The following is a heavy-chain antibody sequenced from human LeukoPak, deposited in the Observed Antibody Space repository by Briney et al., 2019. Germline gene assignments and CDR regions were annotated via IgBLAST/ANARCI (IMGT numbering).Heavy chain of an antibody. V-gene: IGHV1-2*06. Sequence: GASVKVSCKASGYTFTGYYMHWVRQAPGQGREWMGRINPNRGGTNYAPKVQGRVTMTGDTSISTAYMELSRLISDDPAVYYCARDQQGLRFLEWLPSFNWFAPWGQGTLVTVSS. CDR1: GYTFTGYY. D-gene: IGHD3-3*01. J-gene: IGHJ5*02. CDR3: ARDQQGLRFLEWLPSFNWFAP. CDR2: INPNRGGT.